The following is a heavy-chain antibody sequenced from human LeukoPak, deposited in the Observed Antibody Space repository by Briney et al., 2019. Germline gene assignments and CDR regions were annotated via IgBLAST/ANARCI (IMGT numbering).Heavy chain of an antibody. Sequence: SETLSLTCAVYGGSFSGYYWNWNRQPPGKGLEWIGEINHSGSTNYNPSLKSRVTISVDTSKNQFSLKLSSVTAADTAVYYCARVLYGSGWYYFDYWGQGTLVTVSS. CDR3: ARVLYGSGWYYFDY. CDR2: INHSGST. CDR1: GGSFSGYY. J-gene: IGHJ4*02. D-gene: IGHD6-19*01. V-gene: IGHV4-34*01.